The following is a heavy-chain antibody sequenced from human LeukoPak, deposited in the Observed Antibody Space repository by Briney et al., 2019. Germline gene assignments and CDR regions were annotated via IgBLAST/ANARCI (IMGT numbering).Heavy chain of an antibody. CDR1: GFTFSSYW. J-gene: IGHJ4*02. D-gene: IGHD1-7*01. Sequence: GGSLRLSCAASGFTFSSYWMHWVRQAPGKGLVWVSRISGDGSTTRYADSVKGRFTISRDNAKNTLSLQMSSLRAEDTAVYYCARDNNWNYPDYWGQGTLVTVSS. CDR2: ISGDGSTT. CDR3: ARDNNWNYPDY. V-gene: IGHV3-74*01.